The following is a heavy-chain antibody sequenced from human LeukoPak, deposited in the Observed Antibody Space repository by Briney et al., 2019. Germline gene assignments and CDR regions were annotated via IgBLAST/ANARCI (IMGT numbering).Heavy chain of an antibody. D-gene: IGHD6-19*01. CDR1: GGSISNYY. V-gene: IGHV4-59*08. CDR2: IYYSGTT. CDR3: AKGAGPPWFDP. Sequence: PSETLSLTCTVSGGSISNYYWNWIRQPPGKGLEWIGYIYYSGTTNYNPSLKSRVSMSVDASKNQFSLKLSSVTAADTAVYYCAKGAGPPWFDPWGQGTLVTVSS. J-gene: IGHJ5*02.